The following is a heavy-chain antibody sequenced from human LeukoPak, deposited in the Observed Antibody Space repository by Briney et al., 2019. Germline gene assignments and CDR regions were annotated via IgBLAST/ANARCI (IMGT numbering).Heavy chain of an antibody. J-gene: IGHJ4*02. D-gene: IGHD6-13*01. Sequence: PGGSLRLSCAASGFTFSSYDMHWVRQAPGKELEWVAVIWYDGSNKYYADSVKGRFTISRDNSKNTLYLQMNSLRAEDTAVYYCARDGGSSPIFDYWGQGSLVTVSS. CDR3: ARDGGSSPIFDY. CDR1: GFTFSSYD. V-gene: IGHV3-33*01. CDR2: IWYDGSNK.